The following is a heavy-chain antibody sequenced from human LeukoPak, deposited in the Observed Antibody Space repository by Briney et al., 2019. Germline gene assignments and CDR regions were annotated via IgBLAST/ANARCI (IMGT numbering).Heavy chain of an antibody. V-gene: IGHV4-59*01. CDR1: GGSISSYY. CDR2: IYYSGSS. D-gene: IGHD3-22*01. Sequence: SETLSLTCTVSGGSISSYYWSWIRQPPGKGLESIGYIYYSGSSNYNPSLKSRVTISVDTSKNQFSLKLSSVTAADTAVYYCAGVVITTNAFDIWGQGTMVTVSS. J-gene: IGHJ3*02. CDR3: AGVVITTNAFDI.